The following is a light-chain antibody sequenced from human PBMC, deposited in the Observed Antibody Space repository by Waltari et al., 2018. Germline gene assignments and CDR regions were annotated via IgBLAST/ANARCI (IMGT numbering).Light chain of an antibody. CDR1: KLGDTY. CDR3: QAWDSSTAS. CDR2: QDS. V-gene: IGLV3-1*01. J-gene: IGLJ1*01. Sequence: SYELTQPPSVSVSPGQTASITCSGDKLGDTYACWYQQKPGQSPVLVIYQDSKRPSGIPGRFSGSNSGNTATLTISGTQAMDEADDYCQAWDSSTASFGTGTKVTVL.